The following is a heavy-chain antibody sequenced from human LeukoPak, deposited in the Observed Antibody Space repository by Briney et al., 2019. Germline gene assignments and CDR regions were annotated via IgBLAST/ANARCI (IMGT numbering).Heavy chain of an antibody. J-gene: IGHJ4*02. D-gene: IGHD4/OR15-4a*01. Sequence: GGSLRLSCGASGFTFSNYAMSRVRQAPGEGVEWVSGDRNGGLIAYYADSVKGRFTISRDNSKNTLYLQMDSLRVEDTAVYYCAKTVLSTTWYGSFDYWGQGTLVTVSS. CDR2: DRNGGLIA. CDR3: AKTVLSTTWYGSFDY. V-gene: IGHV3-23*01. CDR1: GFTFSNYA.